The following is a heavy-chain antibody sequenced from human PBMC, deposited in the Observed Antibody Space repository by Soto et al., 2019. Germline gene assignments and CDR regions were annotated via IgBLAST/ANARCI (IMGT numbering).Heavy chain of an antibody. J-gene: IGHJ4*02. D-gene: IGHD3-10*01. CDR2: VNPIVGMS. V-gene: IGHV1-69*02. CDR3: ATSYGSGSTHFDS. CDR1: GGTFNSYT. Sequence: QVQLVQSGPEEKKPGSSVKVSCTASGGTFNSYTLNWVRQAPGQRPEWVGRVNPIVGMSTSASKFQGRVTLPADKSTNRAYMDLTGLKSEDTAVYYCATSYGSGSTHFDSWGQGTLVTVAS.